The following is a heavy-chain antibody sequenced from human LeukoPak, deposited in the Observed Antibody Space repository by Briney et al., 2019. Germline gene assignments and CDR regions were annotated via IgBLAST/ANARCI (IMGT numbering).Heavy chain of an antibody. CDR1: GFTFSNAW. D-gene: IGHD1-26*01. CDR3: TTMEVGTTIFFDH. Sequence: GGSLRLSCAASGFTFSNAWMSWVRQAPGKRLEWVGRIKSQTDGGTTDYAAPVKGRFTISRDDSKNTLYLQMNSLKTEDTAVYYCTTMEVGTTIFFDHWGQGTLVTVSS. CDR2: IKSQTDGGTT. J-gene: IGHJ4*02. V-gene: IGHV3-15*01.